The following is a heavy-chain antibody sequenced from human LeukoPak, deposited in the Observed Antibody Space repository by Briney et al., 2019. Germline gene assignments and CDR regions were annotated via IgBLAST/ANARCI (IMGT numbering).Heavy chain of an antibody. V-gene: IGHV4-59*12. J-gene: IGHJ6*03. Sequence: SETLSLTCTVSGGSISSYYWSWIRQPPGKGLEWIGYIYYSGSTNYNPSLKSRVTISLDTSKNHFSLRLSSVTAADTAVYYCARDRDYDFWSGYSTHYYMDVWGKGTTVTVSS. CDR1: GGSISSYY. CDR2: IYYSGST. D-gene: IGHD3-3*01. CDR3: ARDRDYDFWSGYSTHYYMDV.